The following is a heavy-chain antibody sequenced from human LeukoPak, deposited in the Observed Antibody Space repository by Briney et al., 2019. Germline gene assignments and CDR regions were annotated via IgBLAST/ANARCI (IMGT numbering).Heavy chain of an antibody. Sequence: GGSLRLSCAASGFTFSSYGMHWVRQAPGKGLEWMAVISYDGNNKYYADSVKGRFTISRDNSKNTLYLQMNSLRAEDTAVYYCAKEITRPNRAVAGLNYWGQGTLVTVSS. CDR1: GFTFSSYG. J-gene: IGHJ4*02. CDR2: ISYDGNNK. V-gene: IGHV3-30*18. D-gene: IGHD6-19*01. CDR3: AKEITRPNRAVAGLNY.